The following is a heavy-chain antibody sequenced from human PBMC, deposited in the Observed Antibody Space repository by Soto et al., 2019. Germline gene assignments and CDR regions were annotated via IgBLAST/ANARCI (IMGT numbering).Heavy chain of an antibody. V-gene: IGHV1-18*01. CDR1: RYTLSIYG. CDR2: ISAYNGNT. D-gene: IGHD4-17*01. J-gene: IGHJ4*02. Sequence: AAVEVSSTASRYTLSIYGIAWVRKAPGQGLEWMGWISAYNGNTNYAQKLQGRVTMTTDTSTSTAYMELRSLRSDDTAVYYCARERYYGDYLNWGQGTLVTVSS. CDR3: ARERYYGDYLN.